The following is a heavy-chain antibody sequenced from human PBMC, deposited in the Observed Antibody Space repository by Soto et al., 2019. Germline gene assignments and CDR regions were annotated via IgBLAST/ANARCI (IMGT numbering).Heavy chain of an antibody. D-gene: IGHD6-6*01. CDR2: ISSSSSYI. CDR1: GFTFSSYS. V-gene: IGHV3-21*01. J-gene: IGHJ4*02. CDR3: ARVAGQLVPGVEY. Sequence: EVQLVESGGGLVKPGGSLRLSCAASGFTFSSYSMNWVRQAPGKGLEWVSSISSSSSYIYYADSVKGRCTISRDNAKNSLYLQMNSLTAEDTGVYYCARVAGQLVPGVEYWCQGTLVTVSS.